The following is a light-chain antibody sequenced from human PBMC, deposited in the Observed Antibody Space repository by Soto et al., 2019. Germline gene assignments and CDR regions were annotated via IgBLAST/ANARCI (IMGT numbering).Light chain of an antibody. CDR2: DTS. CDR1: QSVTTSQ. Sequence: EIVLTQSPGTLSLSPGERATLFCRASQSVTTSQLAWYQQKPGQAPRVLIFDTSSRATSIPDRFSGSGSGSDFTLTISRLEPEDFAVYYCQQYASSPRTFGQGTTVEIK. J-gene: IGKJ1*01. V-gene: IGKV3-20*01. CDR3: QQYASSPRT.